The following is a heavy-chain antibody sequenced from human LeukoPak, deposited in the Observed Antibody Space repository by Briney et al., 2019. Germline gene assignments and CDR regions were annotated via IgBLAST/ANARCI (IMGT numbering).Heavy chain of an antibody. CDR2: ISAYNGNT. Sequence: ASVKVSCKASGYTFTSYGISWVRQAPGQGLEWMGWISAYNGNTNYAQKLQGRVTMTTDTSTSTAYMELRSLRSDDTAVYYCAREDIRGHHYGMGVWGQGTTVTASS. CDR1: GYTFTSYG. D-gene: IGHD2-15*01. J-gene: IGHJ6*02. V-gene: IGHV1-18*01. CDR3: AREDIRGHHYGMGV.